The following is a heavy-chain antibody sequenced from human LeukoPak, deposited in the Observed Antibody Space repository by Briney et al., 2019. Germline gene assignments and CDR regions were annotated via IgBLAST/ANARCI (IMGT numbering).Heavy chain of an antibody. CDR1: GGTFSSCA. Sequence: GASVKVSCKASGGTFSSCAISWVRQAPGQGLEWMGRIIPILGIANYAQKFQGRVTITADKSTSTAYMELSSLRSEDTAVYYCAREIGGYDSSGHVDYWGQGTLVTVSS. J-gene: IGHJ4*02. CDR2: IIPILGIA. D-gene: IGHD3-22*01. V-gene: IGHV1-69*04. CDR3: AREIGGYDSSGHVDY.